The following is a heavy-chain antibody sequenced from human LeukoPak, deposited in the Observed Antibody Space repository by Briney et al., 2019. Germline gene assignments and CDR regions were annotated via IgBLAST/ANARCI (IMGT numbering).Heavy chain of an antibody. CDR1: GGSISGYY. V-gene: IGHV4-59*01. D-gene: IGHD6-13*01. CDR2: IYYSGST. Sequence: SETLSLTCTVSGGSISGYYWSWIRQPPGKGLEWIGYIYYSGSTNYNSSLKSRVTISLDTSKNQFSLKLNSVTAADTAVYYCARHRYSSSWYIDYRSQGTLVTVSS. CDR3: ARHRYSSSWYIDY. J-gene: IGHJ4*02.